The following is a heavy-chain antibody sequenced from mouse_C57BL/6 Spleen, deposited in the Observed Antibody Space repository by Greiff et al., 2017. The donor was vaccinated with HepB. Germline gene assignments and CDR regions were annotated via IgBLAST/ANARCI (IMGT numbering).Heavy chain of an antibody. D-gene: IGHD1-2*01. CDR1: GYAFSSSW. CDR2: IYPGDGDT. CDR3: ARSLRLYWYFDV. J-gene: IGHJ1*03. Sequence: VQLQQSGPELVKPGASVKISCKASGYAFSSSWMNWVKQRPGKGLEWIGRIYPGDGDTNYNGKFKGKATLTADKSSSTAYMQLSSLTSEDSAVYFCARSLRLYWYFDVWGTGTTVTVSS. V-gene: IGHV1-82*01.